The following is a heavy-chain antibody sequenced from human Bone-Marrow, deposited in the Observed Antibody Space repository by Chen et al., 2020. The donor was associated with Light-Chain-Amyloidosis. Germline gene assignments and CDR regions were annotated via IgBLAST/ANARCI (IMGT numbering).Heavy chain of an antibody. CDR1: GFAFSSYA. CDR2: ISGSGGSR. Sequence: GFAFSSYAMSWVRQAPGKGLEWVSTISGSGGSRYYGDSVKGRLTISRDNSKNALFLQMNSLRAEDTAVYYCAKDISYDDILPGYPADAFDIWGQGTMGTVSS. V-gene: IGHV3-23*01. J-gene: IGHJ3*02. D-gene: IGHD3-9*01. CDR3: AKDISYDDILPGYPADAFDI.